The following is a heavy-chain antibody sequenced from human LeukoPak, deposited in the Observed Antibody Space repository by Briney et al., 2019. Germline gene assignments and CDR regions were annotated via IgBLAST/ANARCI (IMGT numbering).Heavy chain of an antibody. D-gene: IGHD3-10*01. CDR1: GFSLSSGEVA. J-gene: IGHJ3*02. CDR2: IYWNDDK. V-gene: IGHV2-5*01. CDR3: ARKGVTMVRGVNAFAI. Sequence: SGPTLVKPTQTLTLTCTLSGFSLSSGEVAVGWIRQPPGKALEWLALIYWNDDKRYSPSLKNRLTITKDTSKTQVVLTMTNMDPVDTAAYFCARKGVTMVRGVNAFAIWGQGTMVTVSS.